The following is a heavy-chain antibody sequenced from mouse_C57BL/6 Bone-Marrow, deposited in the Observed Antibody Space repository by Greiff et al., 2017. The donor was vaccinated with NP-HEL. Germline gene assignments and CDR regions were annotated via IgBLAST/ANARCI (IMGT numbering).Heavy chain of an antibody. D-gene: IGHD6-1*01. Sequence: QVQLQQSGPELVKPGASVKISCKASGYTFSTSWMNWMKQRPGKGLEWIGRIYPGDGDTNYSGNFEGKASLTADKSSNSAYMQLSSLTSADSAVYFCARGESWGAFFDYGGQGTTLTVSS. V-gene: IGHV1-82*01. CDR1: GYTFSTSW. J-gene: IGHJ2*01. CDR2: IYPGDGDT. CDR3: ARGESWGAFFDY.